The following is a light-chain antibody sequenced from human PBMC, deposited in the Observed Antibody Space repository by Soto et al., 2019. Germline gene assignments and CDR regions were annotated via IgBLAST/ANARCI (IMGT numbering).Light chain of an antibody. V-gene: IGKV1-9*01. J-gene: IGKJ4*01. Sequence: DIQLTQSPSFLSASVGDRVTITCRASQGFSRNLAWYQQKPGKAPKLLIYAASSLQSGVPSRFSGSGSGTEFTLTFSSLQPEDFATYYCQQRNSYPPRAFGGGTKGETK. CDR2: AAS. CDR1: QGFSRN. CDR3: QQRNSYPPRA.